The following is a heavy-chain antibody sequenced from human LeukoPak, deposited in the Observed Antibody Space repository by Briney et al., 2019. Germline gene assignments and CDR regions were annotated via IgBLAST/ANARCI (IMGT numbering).Heavy chain of an antibody. V-gene: IGHV1-69*04. CDR2: IIPILGIA. CDR1: GGTFSSYA. Sequence: ASVKVSCKASGGTFSSYAISWVRQAPGQGLEWMGRIIPILGIANYAQKFQGRVTITADKSTSTAYMELSSLRSEDTAVYYCARLIVGATAPFVIWGQGTMVTVSS. J-gene: IGHJ3*02. CDR3: ARLIVGATAPFVI. D-gene: IGHD1-26*01.